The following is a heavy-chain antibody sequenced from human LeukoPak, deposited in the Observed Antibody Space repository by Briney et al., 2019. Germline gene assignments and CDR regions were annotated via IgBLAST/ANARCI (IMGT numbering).Heavy chain of an antibody. CDR1: GGSFSNYY. J-gene: IGHJ4*02. CDR2: INHSGST. D-gene: IGHD3-9*01. Sequence: PSETLSLTCAVYGGSFSNYYWSWIRQPPGKGLEWIGEINHSGSTNYNPSLKSRVTISVDTSKNQFSLKLSSVTAADTAVYYCARVKQLVTDYWGQGTLVTVSS. V-gene: IGHV4-34*01. CDR3: ARVKQLVTDY.